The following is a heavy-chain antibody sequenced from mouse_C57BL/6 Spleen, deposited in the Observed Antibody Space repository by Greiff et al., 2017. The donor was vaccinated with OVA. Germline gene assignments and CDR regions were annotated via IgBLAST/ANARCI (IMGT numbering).Heavy chain of an antibody. V-gene: IGHV1-80*01. CDR1: GYAFSSYW. J-gene: IGHJ2*01. CDR2: IYPGDGDT. Sequence: QVQLQQSGAELVKPGASVKISCKASGYAFSSYWMNWVKQRPGKGLEWIGQIYPGDGDTNYNGKFKGKATLTADKSSSTAYMQLSSLTSEDSAVYFCAREGYYYGSSYDDDWGQGTTLTVSS. CDR3: AREGYYYGSSYDDD. D-gene: IGHD1-1*01.